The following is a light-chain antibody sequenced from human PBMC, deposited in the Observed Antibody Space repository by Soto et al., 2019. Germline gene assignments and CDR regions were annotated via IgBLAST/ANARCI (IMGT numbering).Light chain of an antibody. V-gene: IGKV2-28*01. Sequence: DIVMTQSPLSLPVTPGEPASISCRSSQSLLHSNGYNYLDWYLQKPGQSPQLLIYLGSNRASGVPDRFSGSGSGTDFTLKISRVEAEDVGVYYCMQALQTSYTFGQGTKVEIK. CDR1: QSLLHSNGYNY. CDR2: LGS. J-gene: IGKJ2*01. CDR3: MQALQTSYT.